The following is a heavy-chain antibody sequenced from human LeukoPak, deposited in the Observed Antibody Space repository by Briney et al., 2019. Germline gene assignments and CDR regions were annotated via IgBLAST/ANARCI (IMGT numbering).Heavy chain of an antibody. V-gene: IGHV3-7*01. J-gene: IGHJ4*02. Sequence: GGSLRLSCAASGFIFTNYFMSWVRQAPGKGLEWVASIKHDGSEKYYVDSVRGRFTISRDKTMNSLYLQMSSLRAEDTAVYYCATDRGWRTSGYYLYYFEYWGQGILVTYSS. CDR3: ATDRGWRTSGYYLYYFEY. D-gene: IGHD3-3*01. CDR2: IKHDGSEK. CDR1: GFIFTNYF.